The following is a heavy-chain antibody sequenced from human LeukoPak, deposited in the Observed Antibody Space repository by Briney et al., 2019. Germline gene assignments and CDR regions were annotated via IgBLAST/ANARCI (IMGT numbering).Heavy chain of an antibody. V-gene: IGHV4-34*01. J-gene: IGHJ4*02. Sequence: SETLSLTCAVYGGSFSGYYWSWIRQPPGKGLEWIGEINHSGSTNYNPSLKGRVTISVDTSKNQFSLKLSSVTAADTAVYYCASTALYGDYAYGDWGQGTLVTVSS. D-gene: IGHD4-17*01. CDR3: ASTALYGDYAYGD. CDR2: INHSGST. CDR1: GGSFSGYY.